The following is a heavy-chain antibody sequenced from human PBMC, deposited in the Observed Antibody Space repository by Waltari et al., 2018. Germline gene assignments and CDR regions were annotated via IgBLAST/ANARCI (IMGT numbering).Heavy chain of an antibody. CDR1: GGSISSGSYY. J-gene: IGHJ6*03. Sequence: QVQLQESGPGLVKPSQTLSLTCTVSGGSISSGSYYWSWIRQPAGKGLEWIGRIYTSGSTNYNPSLKSRVTISGDTSKNQFSLKLSSVTAADTAVYYCARQPIVVVPAGAVRWRYYYMDVWGKGTTVTVSS. CDR2: IYTSGST. D-gene: IGHD2-2*01. CDR3: ARQPIVVVPAGAVRWRYYYMDV. V-gene: IGHV4-61*02.